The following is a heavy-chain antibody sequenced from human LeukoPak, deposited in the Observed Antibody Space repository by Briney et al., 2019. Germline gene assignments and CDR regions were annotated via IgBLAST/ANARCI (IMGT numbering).Heavy chain of an antibody. CDR1: GFTFSSYW. V-gene: IGHV3-74*01. Sequence: GGSLRLSCATSGFTFSSYWMHWISQAPGKGIVWASRIHSDGIGTSYADSVRGRFTISRDNAKNTLDLQMNSLRAEDTAVYYCARDQGSFDYWGQGTLVTVSS. CDR3: ARDQGSFDY. CDR2: IHSDGIGT. J-gene: IGHJ4*02.